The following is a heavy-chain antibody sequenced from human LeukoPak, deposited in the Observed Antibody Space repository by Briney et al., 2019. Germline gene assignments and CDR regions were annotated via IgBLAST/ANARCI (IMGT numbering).Heavy chain of an antibody. CDR3: ARARRYSSSWYFFNY. CDR1: GGSISSGDYY. V-gene: IGHV4-30-4*01. D-gene: IGHD6-13*01. Sequence: SQTLSLTCIVSGGSISSGDYYWSWIRQPPGKSLEWIGYIYYSGSTDYNPSLKSRATISVDTSKNQFSLKLSSVTAADTAVYYCARARRYSSSWYFFNYWGQGTLVTVSS. J-gene: IGHJ4*02. CDR2: IYYSGST.